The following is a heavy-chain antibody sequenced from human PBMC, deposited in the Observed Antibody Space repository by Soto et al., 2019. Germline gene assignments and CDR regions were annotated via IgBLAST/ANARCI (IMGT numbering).Heavy chain of an antibody. CDR2: ISFDGEKT. Sequence: GGSLRLSXAASRFTFKNYALHWVRQAPGKGLEWVAVISFDGEKTYYADSVRGRFTISRDNFKNTLSLQMNNLRIEDAGVYFCAREDDYNYRYFNYGLDVWGQGTTVTVSS. D-gene: IGHD5-12*01. CDR1: RFTFKNYA. CDR3: AREDDYNYRYFNYGLDV. J-gene: IGHJ6*02. V-gene: IGHV3-30*03.